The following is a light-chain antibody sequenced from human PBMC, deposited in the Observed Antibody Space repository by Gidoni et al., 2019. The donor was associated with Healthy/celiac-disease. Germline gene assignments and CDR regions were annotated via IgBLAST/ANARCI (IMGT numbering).Light chain of an antibody. Sequence: IVSPPSPATLSSSRGDRATPSCRASQSVSSYLAGYQQKPGQTPKLLIYDASNRATGVPARFSSSGSWTDVTLIISSLVPDDFAVFYCQQRSNWPLMYTFGQXTKLEIK. J-gene: IGKJ2*01. CDR3: QQRSNWPLMYT. CDR1: QSVSSY. CDR2: DAS. V-gene: IGKV3-11*01.